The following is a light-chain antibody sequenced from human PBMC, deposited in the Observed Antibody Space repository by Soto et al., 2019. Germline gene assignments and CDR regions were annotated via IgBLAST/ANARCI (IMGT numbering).Light chain of an antibody. CDR1: QSVSSSY. Sequence: EMVLTQSPGTLSLSPGERATLSCRASQSVSSSYLAWYQQKPGQAPRMLIYAAFTRHTGISDRFNGSGSGTDFVLTINRLEPEDSAVYFCQQYDGPPLTFGPGTTGDIK. J-gene: IGKJ3*01. CDR3: QQYDGPPLT. CDR2: AAF. V-gene: IGKV3-20*01.